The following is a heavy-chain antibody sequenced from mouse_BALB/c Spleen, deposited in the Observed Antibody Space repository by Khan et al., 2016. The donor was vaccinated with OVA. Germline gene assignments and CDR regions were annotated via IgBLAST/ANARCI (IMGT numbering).Heavy chain of an antibody. J-gene: IGHJ4*01. CDR3: ARVGYNGTMDS. CDR1: GYTFTNYG. V-gene: IGHV9-3-1*01. Sequence: QIQLVQSGPELKKPGETVKISCKASGYTFTNYGMNWVKQAPGKDLKWMGWINTYTGEPTYADDFMGRFAFSLETSASTAYLKINNLKNEDTATYFCARVGYNGTMDSWGQGTSVTVSS. D-gene: IGHD4-1*01. CDR2: INTYTGEP.